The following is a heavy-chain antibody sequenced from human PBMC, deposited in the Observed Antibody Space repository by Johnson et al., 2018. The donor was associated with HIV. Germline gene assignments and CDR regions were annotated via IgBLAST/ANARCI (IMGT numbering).Heavy chain of an antibody. CDR1: GFTFSSYA. Sequence: QLVESGGGLVQPGGSLRLSCAASGFTFSSYAMHWVRQAPGKGLEWVAVISYDGSNKYYADSVKGRFTISRDNSKNTLYLQMNSLRAEDTAVYYCARGEQQLWLRGAFDIWGQGTMVTVSS. D-gene: IGHD5-18*01. J-gene: IGHJ3*02. V-gene: IGHV3-30*04. CDR2: ISYDGSNK. CDR3: ARGEQQLWLRGAFDI.